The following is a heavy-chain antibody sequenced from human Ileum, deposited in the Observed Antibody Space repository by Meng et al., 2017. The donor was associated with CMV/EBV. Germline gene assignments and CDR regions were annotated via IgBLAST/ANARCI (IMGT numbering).Heavy chain of an antibody. CDR1: WDSLSSNSAA. D-gene: IGHD4/OR15-4a*01. CDR2: TYYRSKCYD. CDR3: AREMGAHDY. Sequence: QVHMQQSRPRRVKPSQPLSLAWAIAWDSLSSNSAAWSWIRQSPSRGFEWLGKTYYRSKCYDDYAVSVKSRVTITPDTSKNQFSLHLNSVSPEDTAIYFCAREMGAHDYWGQGTLVTVFS. V-gene: IGHV6-1*01. J-gene: IGHJ4*02.